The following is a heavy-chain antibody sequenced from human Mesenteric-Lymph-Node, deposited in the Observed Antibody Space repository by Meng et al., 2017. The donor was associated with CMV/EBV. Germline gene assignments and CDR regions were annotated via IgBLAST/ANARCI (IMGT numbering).Heavy chain of an antibody. CDR2: ISGRGETT. CDR3: ARGGGCSSTSCYWGSDYDY. J-gene: IGHJ4*02. CDR1: GFTFSSYA. V-gene: IGHV3-23*01. Sequence: GESLKISCAASGFTFSSYAMNWVRQAPGEGLEWVSVISGRGETTDYADSVKGRFTISRDNSKNTLYLQINSLRADDTAVYYCARGGGCSSTSCYWGSDYDYWGQGTLVTVSS. D-gene: IGHD2-2*01.